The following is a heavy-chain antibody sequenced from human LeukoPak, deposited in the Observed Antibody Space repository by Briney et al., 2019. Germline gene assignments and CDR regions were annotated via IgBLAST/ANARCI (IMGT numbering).Heavy chain of an antibody. J-gene: IGHJ4*02. V-gene: IGHV3-20*04. D-gene: IGHD1-26*01. CDR3: ARAPRLGANKFDY. Sequence: PGGSLRLSCAASGFTFDDYGMSWVRQAPGKGLEWVSGINWNGGSTGYVDSVKGRFTISRDNAKNPLYLQMNSLRAEDTALYYCARAPRLGANKFDYWGQGTLVTVSS. CDR2: INWNGGST. CDR1: GFTFDDYG.